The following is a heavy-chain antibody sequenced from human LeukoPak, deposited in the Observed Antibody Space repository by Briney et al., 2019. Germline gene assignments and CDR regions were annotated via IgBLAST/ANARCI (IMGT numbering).Heavy chain of an antibody. CDR2: IYYSGST. J-gene: IGHJ4*02. V-gene: IGHV4-39*01. CDR3: ASHLVRGVIKVDY. CDR1: GGSISSSSYY. D-gene: IGHD3-10*01. Sequence: SETLSLTCTVSGGSISSSSYYWGWIRQPPWKGLEWIGSIYYSGSTYYNPSLKSRVTISVDTSKNQFSLKLSPVTAADTAVYYCASHLVRGVIKVDYWGQGTLVTVSS.